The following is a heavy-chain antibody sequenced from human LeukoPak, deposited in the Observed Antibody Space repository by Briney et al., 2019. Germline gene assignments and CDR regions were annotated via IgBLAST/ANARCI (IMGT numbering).Heavy chain of an antibody. CDR1: GGSISSSSYY. CDR3: ARHQSGSWPYAEYFQH. D-gene: IGHD6-13*01. Sequence: SETLSLTCTVSGGSISSSSYYWGWIRQPPGKGLEWIGSIYYSGSTYYNPSLKSRVTISVDTSKNQFSLKLSSVTAADTAVYYCARHQSGSWPYAEYFQHWGQGTLVTVSS. J-gene: IGHJ1*01. V-gene: IGHV4-39*01. CDR2: IYYSGST.